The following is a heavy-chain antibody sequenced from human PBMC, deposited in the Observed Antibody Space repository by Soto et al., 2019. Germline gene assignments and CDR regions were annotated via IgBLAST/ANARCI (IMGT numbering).Heavy chain of an antibody. J-gene: IGHJ4*02. D-gene: IGHD2-8*01. CDR3: VKGTLFGVSVRHLDY. Sequence: EMQLVESGGGLVQPGRSLRLSCAASGFNFGDYHMHWVRQAPGKGLEWVSSISWNSGNLGYADSVKGRFTISRNNAKNSLYLQMNSLRPEDTALYYCVKGTLFGVSVRHLDYWGQGTLVTVSS. CDR1: GFNFGDYH. CDR2: ISWNSGNL. V-gene: IGHV3-9*01.